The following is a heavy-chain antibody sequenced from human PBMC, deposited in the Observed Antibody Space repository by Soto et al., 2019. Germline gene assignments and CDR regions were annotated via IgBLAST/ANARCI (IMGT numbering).Heavy chain of an antibody. CDR3: VRMGFSGGGYLSYYYYGMDI. D-gene: IGHD5-12*01. J-gene: IGHJ6*02. CDR2: IYPDESDT. V-gene: IGHV5-51*01. Sequence: PGEALKISWKGSGYSFTKDWIGGVRQMPGKGLEWMAIIYPDESDTRYSPSFQGQVTISADKSISTAYLQWSSLKASDTAMYYCVRMGFSGGGYLSYYYYGMDIWGQGTTVTVSS. CDR1: GYSFTKDW.